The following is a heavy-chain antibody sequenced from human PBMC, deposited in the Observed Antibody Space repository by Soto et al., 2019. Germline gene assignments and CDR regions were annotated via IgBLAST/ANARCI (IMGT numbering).Heavy chain of an antibody. V-gene: IGHV3-9*01. Sequence: EVQLVESGGGLVQPGRSLRLSCAASGFTFDDYAMHWVRQAPGKGLEWVSGISWNSGSIGYADSVKGRFTISRDNAKNSLYLQMNSLRAEDTALYYCAKTYYYDSSGAIDYWGKGTLVTVSS. D-gene: IGHD3-22*01. CDR2: ISWNSGSI. J-gene: IGHJ4*02. CDR1: GFTFDDYA. CDR3: AKTYYYDSSGAIDY.